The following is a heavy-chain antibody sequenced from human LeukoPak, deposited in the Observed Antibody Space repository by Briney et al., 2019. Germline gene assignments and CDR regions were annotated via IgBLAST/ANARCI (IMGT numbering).Heavy chain of an antibody. D-gene: IGHD3-22*01. CDR1: GYTFTSYD. V-gene: IGHV1-8*01. J-gene: IGHJ4*02. CDR2: MNPNSGNT. Sequence: ASVTVSCKASGYTFTSYDINWVRQATGQGLEWMGWMNPNSGNTGYAQKFQGRVTMTRNTSVSTAYMELSSLRSEDTAVYYCARGGESGYYSPYWGQGTLVTVSS. CDR3: ARGGESGYYSPY.